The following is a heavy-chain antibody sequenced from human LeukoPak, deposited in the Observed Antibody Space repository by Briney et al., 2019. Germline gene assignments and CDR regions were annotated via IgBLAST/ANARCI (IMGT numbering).Heavy chain of an antibody. D-gene: IGHD6-19*01. J-gene: IGHJ6*04. CDR1: GGTFSSFA. CDR3: ASGVAVAGTYYYYGMDV. Sequence: SVKVSCKASGGTFSSFAVGWVRQAPGQGLEWMGGIIPLFDTTNYAQKFQGRVTISADKSTSTIYMEMSSLRSEDTAVYYCASGVAVAGTYYYYGMDVWGKGTTVTVSS. CDR2: IIPLFDTT. V-gene: IGHV1-69*06.